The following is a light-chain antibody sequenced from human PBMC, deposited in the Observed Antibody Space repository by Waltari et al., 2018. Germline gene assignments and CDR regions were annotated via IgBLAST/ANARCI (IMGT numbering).Light chain of an antibody. V-gene: IGLV1-40*01. CDR1: GSNIGAGHD. Sequence: QSVLTQPPSVSGAPGQRVTISCTGSGSNIGAGHDVPWYQQLPRAAPKRLIYGSSTRPLGVPDRFFGSTSGTSASLAITGLQAEDEADYYCQSYDTSLSVVFGGGTKLTVL. J-gene: IGLJ3*02. CDR2: GSS. CDR3: QSYDTSLSVV.